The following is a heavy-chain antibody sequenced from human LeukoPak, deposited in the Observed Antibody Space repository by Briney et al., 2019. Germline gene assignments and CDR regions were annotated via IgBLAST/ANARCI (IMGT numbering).Heavy chain of an antibody. Sequence: PSETLSLTCTVSGGSISSYYWSWIRQPPGKGLEWIGYIYYSGSTNYNPSLKSRVTISVDTSKNQFSLKLSSVTAADTAVYYCARDHLTMVRGVITPYGMDVWGQGTTVTVSS. J-gene: IGHJ6*02. CDR2: IYYSGST. D-gene: IGHD3-10*01. CDR3: ARDHLTMVRGVITPYGMDV. V-gene: IGHV4-59*01. CDR1: GGSISSYY.